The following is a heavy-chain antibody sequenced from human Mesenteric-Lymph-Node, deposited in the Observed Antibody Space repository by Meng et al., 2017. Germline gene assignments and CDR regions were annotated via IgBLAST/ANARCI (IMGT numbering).Heavy chain of an antibody. J-gene: IGHJ4*01. CDR2: SRNKAKSYTT. CDR1: GLTFSDHY. D-gene: IGHD4-11*01. CDR3: ARSNNGDY. V-gene: IGHV3-72*01. Sequence: PLGETGGDLVQPGGTLRLSSAASGLTFSDHYMDWARQAPVKGLEWVGRSRNKAKSYTTDYAASVKGRFTIVSDDSKNSVYLQMDSLKTEDTALYYCARSNNGDYWGHGTLVTVSS.